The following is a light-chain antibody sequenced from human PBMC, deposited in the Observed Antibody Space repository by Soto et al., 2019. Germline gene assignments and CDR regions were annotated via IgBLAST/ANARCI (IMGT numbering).Light chain of an antibody. CDR2: DTS. CDR3: NQRSNWWT. CDR1: QSLSSS. Sequence: EIVLTQSPATLSLFPGERATLSCRASQSLSSSLAWYQQKPGQAPRVLIYDTSTRATGIPARFSGSGSGTDFTLTISSIEPEDSAVYYCNQRSNWWTFGQGTRVEIK. J-gene: IGKJ1*01. V-gene: IGKV3-11*01.